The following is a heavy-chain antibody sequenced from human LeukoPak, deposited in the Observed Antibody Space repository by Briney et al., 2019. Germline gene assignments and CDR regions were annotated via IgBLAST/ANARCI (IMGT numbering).Heavy chain of an antibody. CDR1: GGSISSYY. CDR2: IYTSGST. Sequence: SETLSLTCTVSGGSISSYYWSWIRQPAGKGLEWIGRIYTSGSTNYNPSLKSRVTMSVDTSKNQFSLKLSSVTAADTAVYYCARKGRKTDIAARQGVGYYYYYMDVWGKGTTVTVSS. CDR3: ARKGRKTDIAARQGVGYYYYYMDV. D-gene: IGHD6-6*01. J-gene: IGHJ6*03. V-gene: IGHV4-4*07.